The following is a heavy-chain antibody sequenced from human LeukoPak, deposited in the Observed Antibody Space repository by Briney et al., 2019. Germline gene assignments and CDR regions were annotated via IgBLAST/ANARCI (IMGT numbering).Heavy chain of an antibody. CDR2: INHSGST. J-gene: IGHJ4*02. D-gene: IGHD7-27*01. V-gene: IGHV4-34*01. CDR1: GGSFSGYY. Sequence: PSETLSLTCAVYGGSFSGYYWSWIRQPPGKGLEWIGEINHSGSTNYNPSLKSRVTISVDTSKNQFSPKLSSVTAADTAVYYCARGHKTGEWVSQGYWGQGTLVTVSS. CDR3: ARGHKTGEWVSQGY.